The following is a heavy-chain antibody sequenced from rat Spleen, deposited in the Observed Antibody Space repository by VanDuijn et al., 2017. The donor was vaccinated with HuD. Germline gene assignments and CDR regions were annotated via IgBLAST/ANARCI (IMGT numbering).Heavy chain of an antibody. CDR1: GFTFSDFF. Sequence: EVQLVESDGGLVQPGRSLKLSCEASGFTFSDFFMAWVRQAPARGLEWVATLSYDNYNTYYRDSVKGRFTISRNNAKSTLFLQMDSLRSEDTATYYCAKDKDGGYVMDAWGQGASVSVSS. J-gene: IGHJ4*01. CDR2: LSYDNYNT. V-gene: IGHV5-29*01. CDR3: AKDKDGGYVMDA. D-gene: IGHD1-11*01.